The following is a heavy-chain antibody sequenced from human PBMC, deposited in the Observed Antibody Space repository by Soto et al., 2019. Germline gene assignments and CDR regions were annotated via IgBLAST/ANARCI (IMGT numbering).Heavy chain of an antibody. Sequence: EVQLVESGGGLVQPGRSLRLSCAASGFTFDDYAMHWFRQAPGKGLEWVSSISRNSGSIGYGDSVKGRFTISRDNAKNSLYLEMNSLRAEDTALYYCAKGGSSSWLRDGFDIWGQGTMVTVSS. CDR3: AKGGSSSWLRDGFDI. D-gene: IGHD2-2*01. V-gene: IGHV3-9*01. J-gene: IGHJ3*02. CDR2: ISRNSGSI. CDR1: GFTFDDYA.